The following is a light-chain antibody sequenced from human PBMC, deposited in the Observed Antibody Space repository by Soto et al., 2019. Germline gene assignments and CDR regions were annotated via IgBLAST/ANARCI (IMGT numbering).Light chain of an antibody. CDR2: DVT. V-gene: IGLV2-11*01. J-gene: IGLJ1*01. Sequence: QAALTQPRSVSSSHAQSGAISCTGNSSVVGGYNYVPSYQQHPAKARTSVKYDVTRPPSGVPDPFSGAKSGITTSLCISVLEAEDDADYYCCSSAGSSGDVFGTGTKPTVL. CDR3: CSSAGSSGDV. CDR1: SSVVGGYNY.